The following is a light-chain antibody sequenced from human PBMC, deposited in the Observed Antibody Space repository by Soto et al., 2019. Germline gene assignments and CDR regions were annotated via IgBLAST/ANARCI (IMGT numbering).Light chain of an antibody. CDR1: QSVSSN. J-gene: IGKJ1*01. CDR3: QQYNNWPPGT. CDR2: GAS. Sequence: EMVMTQSPATLSVSPGERATLSCRASQSVSSNLAWYQQKPGQAPRLLIYGASTRATGIPARFSGSGSGTEFTLTISSLQPEDFAVYYCQQYNNWPPGTFGQGTKVEIK. V-gene: IGKV3-15*01.